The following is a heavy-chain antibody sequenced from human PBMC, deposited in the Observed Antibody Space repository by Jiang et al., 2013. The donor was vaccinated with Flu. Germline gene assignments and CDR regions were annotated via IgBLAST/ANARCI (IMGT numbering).Heavy chain of an antibody. CDR2: IVVGSGNT. Sequence: GAEVKKPGTSVKVSCKASGFTFTSSAVQWVRQARGQRLEWIGWIVVGSGNTNYAQKFQERVTITRDMSTSTAYMELSSLRSEDTAVYYCAADRRWVGGIVGATGNAFDIWGQGTMVTVSS. D-gene: IGHD1-26*01. V-gene: IGHV1-58*01. CDR3: AADRRWVGGIVGATGNAFDI. J-gene: IGHJ3*02. CDR1: GFTFTSSA.